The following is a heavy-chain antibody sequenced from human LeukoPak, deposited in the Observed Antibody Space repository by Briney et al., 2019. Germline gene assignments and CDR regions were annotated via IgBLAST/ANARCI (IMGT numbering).Heavy chain of an antibody. CDR2: ISSSSSYI. V-gene: IGHV3-21*01. J-gene: IGHJ3*02. CDR1: GFTFSSYS. Sequence: GGSLRLSCAASGFTFSSYSMNWVRQAPGKGLEWVSSISSSSSYIYYADSVKGRFTISRDNAKNSLYLQMNSLRAEDTAVYYCARVGYYDSSGYRAFDTWGQGTMVTVSS. D-gene: IGHD3-22*01. CDR3: ARVGYYDSSGYRAFDT.